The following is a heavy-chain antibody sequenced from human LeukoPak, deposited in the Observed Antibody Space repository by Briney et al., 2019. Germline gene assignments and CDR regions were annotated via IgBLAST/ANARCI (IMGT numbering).Heavy chain of an antibody. Sequence: TTGGSLRLSCAASGFTFSNYAMNWVRQAPGKGLEWVSSITSSSNYIYYADSVKGRFTISRDNAKNSLYLQMNSLRAEDTAVYYCARDFVYGSGRGEIDHWGQGTLVTVSS. CDR1: GFTFSNYA. J-gene: IGHJ4*02. CDR3: ARDFVYGSGRGEIDH. V-gene: IGHV3-21*01. D-gene: IGHD3-10*01. CDR2: ITSSSNYI.